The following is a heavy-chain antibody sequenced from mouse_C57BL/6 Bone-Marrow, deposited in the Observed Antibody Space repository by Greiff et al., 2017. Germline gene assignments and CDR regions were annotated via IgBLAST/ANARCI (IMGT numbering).Heavy chain of an antibody. CDR2: ISDGGSYT. Sequence: EVKVEESGGGLVKPGGSLKLSCAASGFTFSSYAMSWVRQTPEKRLEWVATISDGGSYTYYPDNVKGRFTISRDNAKNNLYLQMSHLKSEDTAMYYCARFINYAMDYWGQGTSVTVSS. V-gene: IGHV5-4*03. CDR1: GFTFSSYA. J-gene: IGHJ4*01. D-gene: IGHD1-1*01. CDR3: ARFINYAMDY.